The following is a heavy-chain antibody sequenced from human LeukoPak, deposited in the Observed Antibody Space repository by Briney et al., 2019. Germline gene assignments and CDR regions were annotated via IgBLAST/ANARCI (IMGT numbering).Heavy chain of an antibody. V-gene: IGHV3-7*03. CDR2: IKQDGSER. D-gene: IGHD1-26*01. CDR3: ARDKEVGATRIDY. Sequence: PGGSLRLSCAASGFTFSTYWMSWVRQTPGKGPEWVANIKQDGSERYYVDSVKGRFTISRDNAENSLYLQMNSLRAEDTALYYCARDKEVGATRIDYWGQGTLVTVSS. CDR1: GFTFSTYW. J-gene: IGHJ4*02.